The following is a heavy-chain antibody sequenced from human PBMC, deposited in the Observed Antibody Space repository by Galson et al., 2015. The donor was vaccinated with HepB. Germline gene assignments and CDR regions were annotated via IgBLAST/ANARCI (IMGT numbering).Heavy chain of an antibody. J-gene: IGHJ6*02. D-gene: IGHD4-17*01. CDR2: ISYDGSNK. CDR3: ARVTVTTDYYYGMDV. CDR1: GFTFSSYA. Sequence: SLRLSCAASGFTFSSYAMHWVRQAPGKGLEWVAVISYDGSNKYYADSVKCRFTISRDNSKNTLYLQMNSLRAEDTAVYYCARVTVTTDYYYGMDVWGQGTTVTVSS. V-gene: IGHV3-30*04.